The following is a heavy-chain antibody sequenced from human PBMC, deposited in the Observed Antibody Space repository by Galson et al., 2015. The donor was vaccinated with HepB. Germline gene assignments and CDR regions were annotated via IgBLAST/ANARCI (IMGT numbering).Heavy chain of an antibody. CDR2: ISSRSSYT. D-gene: IGHD2-21*02. Sequence: SLRLSCAASGFTFSDYYMSWIRQAPGKGLEWVSCISSRSSYTNYADSVKGRFIISRDNAKNSLFLQMNSLRAEDTAVYYCARDPRATVTAPDFWGQGTLVTVSS. CDR3: ARDPRATVTAPDF. J-gene: IGHJ4*02. CDR1: GFTFSDYY. V-gene: IGHV3-11*06.